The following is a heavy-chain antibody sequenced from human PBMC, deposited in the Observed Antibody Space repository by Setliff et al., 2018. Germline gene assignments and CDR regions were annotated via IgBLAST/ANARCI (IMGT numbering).Heavy chain of an antibody. CDR1: GYTFTSYG. D-gene: IGHD3-22*01. Sequence: ASVKVSCKASGYTFTSYGISWVRQAPGRGLEWMAYINTYNGDTYYAQRFQGRVTMTTDTSTSTASMELGSLRSDDTAMYYCARDAHDYDSSENPIVDYWGQGTLVTVSS. J-gene: IGHJ4*02. CDR2: INTYNGDT. CDR3: ARDAHDYDSSENPIVDY. V-gene: IGHV1-18*01.